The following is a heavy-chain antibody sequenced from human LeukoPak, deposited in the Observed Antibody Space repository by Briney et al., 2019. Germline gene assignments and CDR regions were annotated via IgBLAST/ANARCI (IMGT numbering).Heavy chain of an antibody. V-gene: IGHV3-30-3*01. CDR1: GFTFSSYA. J-gene: IGHJ5*02. CDR2: ISYDGSNK. D-gene: IGHD3-10*01. Sequence: PGGSLRLSCAASGFTFSSYAMHWVRQAPGKGLEWVAVISYDGSNKYYADSVKGRFTISRDNSKNTLYLQMNSLRAEDTALYYCEKDPTFYFGWGSRFAPGGKGPRVTVSS. CDR3: EKDPTFYFGWGSRFAP.